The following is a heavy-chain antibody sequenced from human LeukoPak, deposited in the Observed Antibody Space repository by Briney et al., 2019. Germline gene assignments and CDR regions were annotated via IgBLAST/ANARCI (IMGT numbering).Heavy chain of an antibody. D-gene: IGHD1-26*01. CDR3: AREMSWSNDAFDI. J-gene: IGHJ3*02. CDR2: IYEAGNT. Sequence: GGSLRLSCAASGFTLSTYDMHWVRQVTGEALEWVSMIYEAGNTYYTGSVKGRFTISRENAKNSLYLQMHGLTAGDTAVYYCAREMSWSNDAFDIWGPGTMVTVSS. CDR1: GFTLSTYD. V-gene: IGHV3-13*01.